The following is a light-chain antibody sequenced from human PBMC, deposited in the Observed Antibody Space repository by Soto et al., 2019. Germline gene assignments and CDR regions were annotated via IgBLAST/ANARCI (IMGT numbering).Light chain of an antibody. J-gene: IGKJ2*01. CDR3: QQYGSSPSMYT. Sequence: DIVLTQSPATLSVSPGERATLSCRASQSVSSSYLAWYQQKPGQAPRLLIYGASSRATGIPDRFSGSGSGTDFTLTISRLEPEDFAVYYCQQYGSSPSMYTFGQGTKVDI. V-gene: IGKV3-20*01. CDR1: QSVSSSY. CDR2: GAS.